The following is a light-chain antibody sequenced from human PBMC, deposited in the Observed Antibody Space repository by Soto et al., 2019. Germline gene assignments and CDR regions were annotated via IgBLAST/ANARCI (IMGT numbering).Light chain of an antibody. J-gene: IGKJ2*01. V-gene: IGKV3-15*01. Sequence: EMVMTQSPATLSVSPGERATLHCRASQSVSSNLGWYQHKPGQAPRLLIYGASTRATGIPARFSGSGSGTDFTLTISGLQSEDFAVYYCQQYNDWPPGYTFGQGTKVEIK. CDR1: QSVSSN. CDR3: QQYNDWPPGYT. CDR2: GAS.